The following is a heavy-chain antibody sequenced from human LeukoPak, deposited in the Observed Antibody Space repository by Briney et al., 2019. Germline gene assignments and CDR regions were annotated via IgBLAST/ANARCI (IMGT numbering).Heavy chain of an antibody. CDR2: ISYDGSNK. V-gene: IGHV3-30*03. Sequence: GGSLRLSCAASGFTFSNYGLHWVRQAPGKGLEWVAVISYDGSNKYYADSVKGRFTISRDNSKNTLYLQMNSLRAEDTAVYYCARVYSSGWYLGAHHMDVWGKGTTVTVSS. CDR3: ARVYSSGWYLGAHHMDV. J-gene: IGHJ6*03. D-gene: IGHD6-19*01. CDR1: GFTFSNYG.